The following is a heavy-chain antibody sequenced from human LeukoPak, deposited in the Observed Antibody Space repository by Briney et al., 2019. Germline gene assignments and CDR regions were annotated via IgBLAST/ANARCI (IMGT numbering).Heavy chain of an antibody. V-gene: IGHV3-9*01. J-gene: IGHJ4*02. D-gene: IGHD6-13*01. Sequence: GRSLRLSCEATGFTFEDYDMKCVRPAPRKSMKWVSTISWNSTSVGYVDSVKGRFTISRDNAKKTLYLQMNSLRPEDTALYYCAKDYGYSSSWYDYWGQGTLVTVSS. CDR2: ISWNSTSV. CDR1: GFTFEDYD. CDR3: AKDYGYSSSWYDY.